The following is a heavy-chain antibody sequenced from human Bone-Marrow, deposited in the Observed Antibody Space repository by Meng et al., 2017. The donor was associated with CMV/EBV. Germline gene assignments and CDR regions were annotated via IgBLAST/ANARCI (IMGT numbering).Heavy chain of an antibody. CDR1: GFTVSSNY. Sequence: GESLKISCAASGFTVSSNYMSWVRQAPGKGLEWVSVIYSGGSTYYADSVKGRFTISRDNSKNTLYLQMNSLRAEDTAVYYCARLRGYQLPRSYYYYGMDVWGQGTTVTVSS. J-gene: IGHJ6*02. D-gene: IGHD2-2*01. V-gene: IGHV3-53*01. CDR3: ARLRGYQLPRSYYYYGMDV. CDR2: IYSGGST.